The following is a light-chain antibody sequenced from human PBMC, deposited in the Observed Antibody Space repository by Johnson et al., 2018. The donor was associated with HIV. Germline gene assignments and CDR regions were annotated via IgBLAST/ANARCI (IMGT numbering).Light chain of an antibody. Sequence: QSVLTQSPSVSAAPGQKVTISCSGSSSNIGSHYVSWYQQVPGTAPRLVIYDTIKRPSGVPDRFSGSKSGTSASLAICGLQSSDEADYYCAAWDDSLNAFYVFGPGTRVTVL. CDR1: SSNIGSHY. J-gene: IGLJ1*01. V-gene: IGLV1-47*01. CDR3: AAWDDSLNAFYV. CDR2: DTI.